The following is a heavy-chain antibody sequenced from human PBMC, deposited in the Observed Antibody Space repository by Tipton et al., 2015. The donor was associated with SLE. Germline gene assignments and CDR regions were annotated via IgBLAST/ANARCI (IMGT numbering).Heavy chain of an antibody. D-gene: IGHD2-2*01. CDR3: GNCVAQLESCYCFDL. V-gene: IGHV1-18*01. Sequence: QLVQSGAEVKKPGASVKVSCKASGYTFSSYGISWVRQAPGQGLEWMGWISASNGNTNYAQKLQDRVTMTTDTSTRTAYMELRSLWADDKAVYSCGNCVAQLESCYCFDLWGRAALVTVTS. CDR1: GYTFSSYG. J-gene: IGHJ2*01. CDR2: ISASNGNT.